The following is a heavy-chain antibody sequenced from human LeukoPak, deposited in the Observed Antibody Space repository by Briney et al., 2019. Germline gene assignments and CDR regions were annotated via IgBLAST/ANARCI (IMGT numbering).Heavy chain of an antibody. V-gene: IGHV3-74*01. J-gene: IGHJ4*02. Sequence: PGGSLRLSCAASGFTFSSHWMHWVRQAPGKGLVWVSRINTDGSSTDYADSVKGRFTISRDNSKNTLYLQMNSLRAEDTAVYYCAKEGIAAVGVYFDYWGQGTLVTVSS. D-gene: IGHD6-13*01. CDR2: INTDGSST. CDR1: GFTFSSHW. CDR3: AKEGIAAVGVYFDY.